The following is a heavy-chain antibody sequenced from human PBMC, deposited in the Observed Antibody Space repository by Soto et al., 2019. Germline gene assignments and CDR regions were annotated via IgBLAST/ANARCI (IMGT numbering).Heavy chain of an antibody. J-gene: IGHJ4*02. V-gene: IGHV1-69*01. CDR2: IIPIFGSA. CDR3: VTVPIDRDIVKYGYFDY. CDR1: GDTFSNNA. D-gene: IGHD3-10*01. Sequence: QVQLVQSGPEVIKPGSSVTVSCTASGDTFSNNAIYWVRQAPGQGLDWMGGIIPIFGSANYAQNFQGRVTLNADLSTSTVYMRLSSLRSDDTALYYCVTVPIDRDIVKYGYFDYWGQGTLVTVSS.